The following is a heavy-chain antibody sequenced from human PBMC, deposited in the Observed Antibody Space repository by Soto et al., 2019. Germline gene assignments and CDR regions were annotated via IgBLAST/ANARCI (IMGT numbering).Heavy chain of an antibody. CDR1: GGTFSSYA. J-gene: IGHJ6*02. CDR3: ASWIQLDYYYYGMDV. D-gene: IGHD5-18*01. Sequence: SVKVSCKASGGTFSSYAISWVRQAPGQGLEWMGGIIPIFGTANYAQKFQGRVTITADESTSTAYMELSSLRSEDTAVYYCASWIQLDYYYYGMDVWGQGTTVTVSS. V-gene: IGHV1-69*13. CDR2: IIPIFGTA.